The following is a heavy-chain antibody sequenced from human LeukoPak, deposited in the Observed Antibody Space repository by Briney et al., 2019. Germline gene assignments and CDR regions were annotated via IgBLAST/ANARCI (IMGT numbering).Heavy chain of an antibody. Sequence: SETLSLTCTVSGGSISSYYWSWIRQPPGKGLEWIGYIYYSGSTNYDPSLKSRVTISVDTSENQFSLKLSSVTAADTAVYYCARVPVAAPKYYYYYYGMDVWGQGTTVTVSS. J-gene: IGHJ6*02. CDR3: ARVPVAAPKYYYYYYGMDV. V-gene: IGHV4-59*08. CDR2: IYYSGST. CDR1: GGSISSYY. D-gene: IGHD2-15*01.